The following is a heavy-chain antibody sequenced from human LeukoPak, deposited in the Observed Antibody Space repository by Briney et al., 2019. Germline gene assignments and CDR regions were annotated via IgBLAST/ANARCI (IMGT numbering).Heavy chain of an antibody. Sequence: GASVKVSCKASGYTFTGYYMHWVRQAPGQGLEWMGRINPNSGGTNYAQKFQGRVTMTRDTSISTAYMELSRLRSDDTAVYYCARDLDTAMVISYWGQGTLVTVSS. V-gene: IGHV1-2*06. D-gene: IGHD5-18*01. CDR1: GYTFTGYY. CDR3: ARDLDTAMVISY. CDR2: INPNSGGT. J-gene: IGHJ4*02.